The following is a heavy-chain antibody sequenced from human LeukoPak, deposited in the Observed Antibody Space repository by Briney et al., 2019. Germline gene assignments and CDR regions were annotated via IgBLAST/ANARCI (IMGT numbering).Heavy chain of an antibody. Sequence: ASETLSLTCAVYGGSFSGYYWSWIRQPPGKVLEWIGEINHSGSTNYNPSLKSRVTISVDTSKNQFSLKLSSVTAAVTAVYYCARGRGGVGDYWGQGTLVTVSS. J-gene: IGHJ4*02. CDR2: INHSGST. CDR3: ARGRGGVGDY. V-gene: IGHV4-34*01. CDR1: GGSFSGYY. D-gene: IGHD3-3*01.